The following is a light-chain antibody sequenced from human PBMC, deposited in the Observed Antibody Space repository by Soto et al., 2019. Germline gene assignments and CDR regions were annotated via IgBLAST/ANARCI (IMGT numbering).Light chain of an antibody. CDR3: SSYTSSSTPYV. J-gene: IGLJ1*01. Sequence: QSVLTHPASVSGSPGQSITISCTGTSRDGGGYNYVSWYQQHPGKAPKLMIYDVSNRPSGVSNRFSGSKSGNTASLTISGLQAEDEADYYCSSYTSSSTPYVFGTGTKVTVL. CDR1: SRDGGGYNY. V-gene: IGLV2-14*01. CDR2: DVS.